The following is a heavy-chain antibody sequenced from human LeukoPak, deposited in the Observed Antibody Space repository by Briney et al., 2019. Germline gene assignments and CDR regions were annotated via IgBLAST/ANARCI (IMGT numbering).Heavy chain of an antibody. Sequence: GGSLRLSCEASEFAFSSYSMNWVRQAPGKGLEWVSYISSSSSTIYYAESVKGRFTISRDNAKNSLYLQMNSLRVEDTAVYYCARSRGNSGSYPLDYWGQGTLVTVSS. CDR3: ARSRGNSGSYPLDY. D-gene: IGHD1-26*01. CDR2: ISSSSSTI. J-gene: IGHJ4*02. CDR1: EFAFSSYS. V-gene: IGHV3-48*01.